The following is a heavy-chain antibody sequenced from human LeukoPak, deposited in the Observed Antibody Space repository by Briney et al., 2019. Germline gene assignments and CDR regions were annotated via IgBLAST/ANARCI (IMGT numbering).Heavy chain of an antibody. CDR3: AGVRRITMVRGVIPTRYGMDV. V-gene: IGHV4-34*01. CDR1: GGSFSGYY. CDR2: INHSGST. Sequence: SETLSLTCAVYGGSFSGYYWSWIRQPPGKGLEWIGEINHSGSTNYNPSLKSRVTISVDTSKNQFSLKLSSVTAADTAVYYCAGVRRITMVRGVIPTRYGMDVWGQGPRSPSP. J-gene: IGHJ6*02. D-gene: IGHD3-10*01.